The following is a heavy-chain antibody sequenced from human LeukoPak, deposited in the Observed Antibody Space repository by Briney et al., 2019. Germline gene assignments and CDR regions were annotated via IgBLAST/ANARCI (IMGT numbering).Heavy chain of an antibody. CDR2: IIPIFGTT. Sequence: VASVKVSCKASGYTLRSYGITWVRQAPGQGLEWMGGIIPIFGTTNHAQKFQGRVRITADKSTSTAYMELSSLRSEDTAVYYCARPRFPYYRLSGADYQYMDVWGKGTTVTVSS. D-gene: IGHD3-10*01. CDR1: GYTLRSYG. J-gene: IGHJ6*03. V-gene: IGHV1-69*06. CDR3: ARPRFPYYRLSGADYQYMDV.